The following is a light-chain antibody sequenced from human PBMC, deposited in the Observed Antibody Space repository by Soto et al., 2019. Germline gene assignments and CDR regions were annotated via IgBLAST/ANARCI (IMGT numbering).Light chain of an antibody. V-gene: IGKV1-5*03. CDR2: KAS. Sequence: DIQVTQSPSTLSASVGDRVTITCRISQTISNSLAWFQQKPGKAPKLLIYKASTLEGGVPSRFNGSGSGTEFTLAIASLQPDDFATYYCQQYNTYSSTFGQGTKLEIK. CDR3: QQYNTYSST. J-gene: IGKJ2*01. CDR1: QTISNS.